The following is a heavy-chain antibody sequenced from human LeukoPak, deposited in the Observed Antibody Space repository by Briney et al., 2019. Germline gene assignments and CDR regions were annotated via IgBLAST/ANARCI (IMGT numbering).Heavy chain of an antibody. Sequence: SETLSLTCTVSGGSISSFYWSWIRQPPGKGLEWIGYISYSGSTNYNPSLKSRVTISVDTSKNQFSLKLSSVTAADTAVYYCASSVATGGDYYYYYMDVWGKGTTVTISS. CDR1: GGSISSFY. J-gene: IGHJ6*03. CDR2: ISYSGST. D-gene: IGHD5-12*01. CDR3: ASSVATGGDYYYYYMDV. V-gene: IGHV4-59*08.